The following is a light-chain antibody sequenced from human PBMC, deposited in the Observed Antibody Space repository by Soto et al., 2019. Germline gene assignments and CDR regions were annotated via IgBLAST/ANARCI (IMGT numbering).Light chain of an antibody. Sequence: QPVLTQPPSVSGAPGQRLTISCTGSSSNIGAGYDVHWYQQLPGTAPKLLIYGNSNRPSGVPDRFSGSKSGTSASLAITGLQAEDEADYYCQSYDSSLSVVFGGGTKVTVL. J-gene: IGLJ2*01. CDR3: QSYDSSLSVV. V-gene: IGLV1-40*01. CDR2: GNS. CDR1: SSNIGAGYD.